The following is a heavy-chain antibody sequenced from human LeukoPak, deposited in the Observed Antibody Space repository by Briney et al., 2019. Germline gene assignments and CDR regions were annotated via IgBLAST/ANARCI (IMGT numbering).Heavy chain of an antibody. D-gene: IGHD3/OR15-3a*01. Sequence: ASVKVSCKVSGHTLTELSIHWVRQAPGKGLEWMGGFDPEDGERMYAQRFQGRVTMTEDTSTDTAYMELSSLKSEDTAVYYCATDGLAGPTQFDYWGQGTLVTVSS. J-gene: IGHJ4*02. CDR1: GHTLTELS. CDR2: FDPEDGER. V-gene: IGHV1-24*01. CDR3: ATDGLAGPTQFDY.